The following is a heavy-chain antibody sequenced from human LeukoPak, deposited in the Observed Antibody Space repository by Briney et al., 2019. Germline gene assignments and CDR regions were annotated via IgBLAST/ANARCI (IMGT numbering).Heavy chain of an antibody. D-gene: IGHD1-14*01. CDR3: AGFDSSRAGITASFDY. Sequence: SETLSLTCTVSGGSISSYYWNWIRQPAGKGLEWIGRIHTSGRINYNPSLKSRLTISVDKSKNQFSLELSSVTAADTAVYYCAGFDSSRAGITASFDYWGQGTLVTVSS. V-gene: IGHV4-4*07. CDR1: GGSISSYY. CDR2: IHTSGRI. J-gene: IGHJ4*02.